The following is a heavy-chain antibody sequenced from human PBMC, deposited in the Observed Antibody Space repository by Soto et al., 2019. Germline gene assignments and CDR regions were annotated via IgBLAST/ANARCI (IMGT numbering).Heavy chain of an antibody. CDR1: DYSINSDKYY. Sequence: NPSETLSLTCSVSDYSINSDKYYWGWIRQPPGKGLEWIGSIYYRGNAYYNPSLQTRVTISLDKSKSQFSPKLNSVTAADSAVYFCARLEGLATISYYFDFWGPGALVTVSS. J-gene: IGHJ4*02. CDR3: ARLEGLATISYYFDF. V-gene: IGHV4-39*01. CDR2: IYYRGNA. D-gene: IGHD3-9*01.